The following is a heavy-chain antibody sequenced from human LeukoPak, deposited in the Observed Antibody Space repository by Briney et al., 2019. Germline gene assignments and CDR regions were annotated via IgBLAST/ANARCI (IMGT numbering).Heavy chain of an antibody. CDR2: ISTTGGTT. Sequence: GGSLRLSCAASGFTFSSYAMSWVRQAPGKGLEWVSAISTTGGTTYYADSVKGRFTISRDNAKNSLYLQMNSLRAEDTAVYYCARVSRDYDFWSGYYPLDYWGQGTLVTVSS. V-gene: IGHV3-23*01. J-gene: IGHJ4*02. CDR3: ARVSRDYDFWSGYYPLDY. CDR1: GFTFSSYA. D-gene: IGHD3-3*01.